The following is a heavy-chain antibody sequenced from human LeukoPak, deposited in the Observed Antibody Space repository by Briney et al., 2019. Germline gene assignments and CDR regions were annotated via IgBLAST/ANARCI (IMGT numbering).Heavy chain of an antibody. CDR3: ARGRYEFSAGMDV. CDR1: GLXVSSNY. D-gene: IGHD5-12*01. J-gene: IGHJ6*02. Sequence: GGSLRLSCGASGLXVSSNYISWVRQAPGKGLEWVSVIYSGGSTNYADSVRGRFTISRDNSENTLYLQINSLRAEDTAVYYCARGRYEFSAGMDVWGQGTTVTVSS. CDR2: IYSGGST. V-gene: IGHV3-53*01.